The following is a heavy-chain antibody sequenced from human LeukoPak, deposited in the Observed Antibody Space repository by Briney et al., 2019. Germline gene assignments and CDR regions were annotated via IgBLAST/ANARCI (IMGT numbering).Heavy chain of an antibody. CDR2: ISSGSTI. J-gene: IGHJ4*02. Sequence: GGSLRLSCAASGFTFSTYEMNWVRQAPGKGLEWVSYISSGSTIYYADSVKGRFTISRDNAKNSLYLQMNSLRAEDTAVYYCARVDYGSGSYYKSFGYWGQGTLVTVSS. V-gene: IGHV3-48*03. CDR3: ARVDYGSGSYYKSFGY. D-gene: IGHD3-10*01. CDR1: GFTFSTYE.